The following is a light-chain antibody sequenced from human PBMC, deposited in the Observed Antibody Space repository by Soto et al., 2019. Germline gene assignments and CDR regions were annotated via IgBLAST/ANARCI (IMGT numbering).Light chain of an antibody. CDR2: SAS. J-gene: IGKJ4*01. CDR3: QQLNGYQLA. CDR1: QGMSTY. Sequence: DIQLTQSPSFLSASVGDTVTITCRASQGMSTYLAWYQQKPGKVPKLLIRSASTFQSGVPPRFSGGGSGTEFTLTISTLQPDDSGIYYCQQLNGYQLAFGGGTNGEIK. V-gene: IGKV1-9*01.